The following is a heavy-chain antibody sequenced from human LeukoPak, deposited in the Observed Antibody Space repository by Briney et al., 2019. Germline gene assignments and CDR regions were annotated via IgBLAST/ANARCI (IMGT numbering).Heavy chain of an antibody. D-gene: IGHD3-10*01. Sequence: GGSLRLSCAASGFTFSNYGIHWVRQGRGKGLEWVAYIRNHGNDEYYADSVKGRFTVSRDNSKNTLYLQLNSLRAEDTATYYCARDPYNTILYRLAYWGQGTLVTVSS. J-gene: IGHJ4*02. CDR1: GFTFSNYG. CDR2: IRNHGNDE. CDR3: ARDPYNTILYRLAY. V-gene: IGHV3-30*02.